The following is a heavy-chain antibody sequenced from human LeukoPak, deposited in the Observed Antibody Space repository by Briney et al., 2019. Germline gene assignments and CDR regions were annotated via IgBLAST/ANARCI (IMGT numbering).Heavy chain of an antibody. CDR3: ARARNGTLKY. V-gene: IGHV3-30*01. CDR1: GFTFRHYA. Sequence: GGSLRLSCAASGFTFRHYAMHWVRQAPGKGLEWVAVISYDGSHQYSADSVKGRLSIPRDNSRHTLYLQMNSLRPEDTAVYYCARARNGTLKYWGQGTLVIVSS. J-gene: IGHJ4*02. D-gene: IGHD1-26*01. CDR2: ISYDGSHQ.